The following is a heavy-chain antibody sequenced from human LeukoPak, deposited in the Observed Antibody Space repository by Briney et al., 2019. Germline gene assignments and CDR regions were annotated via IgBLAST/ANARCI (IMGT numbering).Heavy chain of an antibody. D-gene: IGHD3-22*01. Sequence: PGGSLRLSCAASGFSFSNYGMNWVRQAPGKGLEWVSGITGNGGTTYYADSVKGRFTISRDNSKNTLYLQMNSLRAEDTAVYYCAKEGYDSSGYYYAYFQHWGQGTLVTVSS. J-gene: IGHJ1*01. CDR3: AKEGYDSSGYYYAYFQH. CDR2: ITGNGGTT. V-gene: IGHV3-23*01. CDR1: GFSFSNYG.